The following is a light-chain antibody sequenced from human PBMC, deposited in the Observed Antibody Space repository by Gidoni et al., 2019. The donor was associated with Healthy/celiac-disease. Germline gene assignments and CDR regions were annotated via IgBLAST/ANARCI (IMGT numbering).Light chain of an antibody. CDR3: QQRSNWPWT. CDR2: DAS. V-gene: IGKV3-11*01. Sequence: EIVLTQSPATLSLSPGERATLSFRASQSVSSYLAWYQQKPGKAPRLLIYDASNRATGIPARFSGSGSATDFTLTISSLEPEDFAVYYCQQRSNWPWTFGQGTKVEIK. CDR1: QSVSSY. J-gene: IGKJ1*01.